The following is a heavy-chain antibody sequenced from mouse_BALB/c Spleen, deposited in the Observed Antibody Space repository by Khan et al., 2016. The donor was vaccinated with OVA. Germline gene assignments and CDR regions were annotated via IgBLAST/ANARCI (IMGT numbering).Heavy chain of an antibody. Sequence: VELVESGPGLVAPSQSLSIICTVSGFSLTSYGVHWVRQPPGKGLEWLGVMWAGGSTNYNSALMSRLSISIDNSKSQVFLKMNSLQTDDTAMYYCASPYYGSAWFAYWGQGTLVTVSA. CDR2: MWAGGST. V-gene: IGHV2-9*02. J-gene: IGHJ3*01. D-gene: IGHD1-1*01. CDR3: ASPYYGSAWFAY. CDR1: GFSLTSYG.